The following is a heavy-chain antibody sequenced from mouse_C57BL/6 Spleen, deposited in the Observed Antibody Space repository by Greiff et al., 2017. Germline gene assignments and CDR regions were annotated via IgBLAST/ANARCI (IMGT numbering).Heavy chain of an antibody. V-gene: IGHV14-3*01. Sequence: VQLQQSVAELVRPGASVKLSCTASGFNIKNTYMPWVKQRPEQGLEWIGRIDPANGNPKYAPKFQGKATITADTSSNTAYLQLSSLTSEDTAIYYCALVYDGYSAWFAYWGQGTLVTVSA. D-gene: IGHD2-3*01. CDR2: IDPANGNP. CDR3: ALVYDGYSAWFAY. J-gene: IGHJ3*01. CDR1: GFNIKNTY.